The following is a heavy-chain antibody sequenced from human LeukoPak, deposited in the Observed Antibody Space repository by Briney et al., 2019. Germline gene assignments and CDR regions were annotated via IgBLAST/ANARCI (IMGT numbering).Heavy chain of an antibody. CDR1: GGTFSSYA. D-gene: IGHD1-14*01. CDR3: ARDVFTSINYFDY. V-gene: IGHV1-69*05. CDR2: IIPIFGTA. J-gene: IGHJ4*02. Sequence: SVKVSCKASGGTFSSYAISWVRQAPGQGLEWMGRIIPIFGTANYAQKFQGRVTITTDESTSTAYMELSSLRSEDTAVYDCARDVFTSINYFDYWGQGTLVTVSS.